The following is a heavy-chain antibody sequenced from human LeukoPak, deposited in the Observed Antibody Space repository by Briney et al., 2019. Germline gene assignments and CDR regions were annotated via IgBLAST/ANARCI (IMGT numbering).Heavy chain of an antibody. CDR3: ARSRRVSNWFDP. Sequence: SETLSLTCTVSGGSISSYYWSWIRQPPGKGLEWIGYIYYSGSTNYNPSPKSRVTISVDTSKNQFSLKLSSVTAADTAVYYCARSRRVSNWFDPWGQGTLVTVSS. J-gene: IGHJ5*02. V-gene: IGHV4-59*01. CDR2: IYYSGST. CDR1: GGSISSYY.